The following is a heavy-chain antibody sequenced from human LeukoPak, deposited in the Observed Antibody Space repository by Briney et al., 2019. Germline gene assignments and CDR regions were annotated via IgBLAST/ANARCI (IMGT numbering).Heavy chain of an antibody. Sequence: ASVTVSCKVSGYTLTESSLHWVRQAPGKGLEWKGGIDTEDGETICAQKYQGRVTMTEDTSTDTAYVKLTGLRAEDTAVYYCAGGPPGQLYDYWGQGTLVTVSS. CDR2: IDTEDGET. CDR3: AGGPPGQLYDY. D-gene: IGHD6-6*01. V-gene: IGHV1-24*01. J-gene: IGHJ4*02. CDR1: GYTLTESS.